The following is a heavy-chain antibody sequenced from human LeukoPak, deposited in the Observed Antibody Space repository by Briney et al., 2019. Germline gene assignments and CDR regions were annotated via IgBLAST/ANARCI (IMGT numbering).Heavy chain of an antibody. J-gene: IGHJ6*02. CDR2: ISYDGSNK. Sequence: GGSLRLSCAASGFTFSSYAMHWVRQAPGKGLEWVAVISYDGSNKYYADSVKGRFTISRDNSKNTLYLQMNSLRAEDTAVYYCVSSPLPPYGMDVWGQGTTVTVSS. V-gene: IGHV3-30*04. CDR3: VSSPLPPYGMDV. CDR1: GFTFSSYA. D-gene: IGHD6-13*01.